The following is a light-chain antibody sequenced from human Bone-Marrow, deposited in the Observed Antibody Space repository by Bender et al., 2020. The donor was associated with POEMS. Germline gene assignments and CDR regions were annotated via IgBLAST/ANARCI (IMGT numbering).Light chain of an antibody. CDR1: STDVGNYNL. CDR3: CSYARGGTSVV. J-gene: IGLJ2*01. Sequence: QSALTQPASVSGSPGQSISISCTGSSTDVGNYNLVSWYHQRPGKAPNLIIFEVNKRPSGVSSRFSGSKSGNTASLRISGLQPEDEGDYYCCSYARGGTSVVFGGGTSLTVL. V-gene: IGLV2-23*02. CDR2: EVN.